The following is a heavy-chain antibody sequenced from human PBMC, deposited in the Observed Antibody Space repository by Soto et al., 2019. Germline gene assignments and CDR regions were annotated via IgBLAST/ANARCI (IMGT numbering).Heavy chain of an antibody. CDR2: IITILGIA. J-gene: IGHJ4*02. Sequence: QVQLVQSGAEVKKPGSSVKVSCKASGGTFSSYTISWVRQAPGQGLEWMGRIITILGIANYAQKFQGRVTITADKSTSTAYMELSSLRSEDTAVYYCASEDSVARAPFDYLGQGTLVTVSS. D-gene: IGHD2-21*01. V-gene: IGHV1-69*02. CDR1: GGTFSSYT. CDR3: ASEDSVARAPFDY.